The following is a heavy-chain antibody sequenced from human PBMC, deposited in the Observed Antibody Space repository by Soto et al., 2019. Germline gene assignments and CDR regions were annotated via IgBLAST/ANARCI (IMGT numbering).Heavy chain of an antibody. J-gene: IGHJ6*02. CDR1: GGTFSSYT. CDR3: ARDEKRYYYGSGRPSYYYYGMDV. D-gene: IGHD3-10*01. V-gene: IGHV1-69*04. CDR2: IIPILGIA. Sequence: ASVKVSCKGSGGTFSSYTISWVRQDTGQGLEWMGRIIPILGIANYAQKFQGRVTITADKSTSTAYMELSSLRSEDTAVYYCARDEKRYYYGSGRPSYYYYGMDVWGQGTTVTVSS.